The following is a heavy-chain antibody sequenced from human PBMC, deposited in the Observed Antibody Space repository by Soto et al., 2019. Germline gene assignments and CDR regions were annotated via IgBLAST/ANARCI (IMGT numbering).Heavy chain of an antibody. Sequence: ASVKVSCKASGYTFTSYGISWVRQAPGQGLEWMGWISAYNGNTNYAQKLQGRVTMTTDTSTSTAYMELRSLRSDDTAVYYCARVFRYFDWLLPHPFDYWGQGTLVTVSS. CDR3: ARVFRYFDWLLPHPFDY. J-gene: IGHJ4*02. V-gene: IGHV1-18*01. CDR1: GYTFTSYG. D-gene: IGHD3-9*01. CDR2: ISAYNGNT.